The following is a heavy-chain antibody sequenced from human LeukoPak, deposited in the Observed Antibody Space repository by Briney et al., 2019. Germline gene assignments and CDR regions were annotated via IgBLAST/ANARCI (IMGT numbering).Heavy chain of an antibody. Sequence: SETLSLTCTVSGGSISSYYWSWIRQPPGKRLEWIGYIYHSGSTNYNSSLKSRVTISVDTSKNRFSLKLSTVAAADTAVYYCARRPTGDPKFDYWGQGTLVTVSS. CDR2: IYHSGST. J-gene: IGHJ4*02. V-gene: IGHV4-59*08. D-gene: IGHD7-27*01. CDR1: GGSISSYY. CDR3: ARRPTGDPKFDY.